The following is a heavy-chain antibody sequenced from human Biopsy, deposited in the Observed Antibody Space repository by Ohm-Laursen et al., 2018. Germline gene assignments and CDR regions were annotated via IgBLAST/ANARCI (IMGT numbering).Heavy chain of an antibody. CDR1: GFTFSSHA. CDR3: VRGVDYYDPYHYYALDV. D-gene: IGHD3-22*01. Sequence: SLRLSCAASGFTFSSHAMTWVRQAPGKGLEWVSYITSSSTYINYVDSVKGRFTISRDNAENSLYLQMNSLRAEDTAVYYCVRGVDYYDPYHYYALDVWGQGTTVTVSS. J-gene: IGHJ6*02. CDR2: ITSSSTYI. V-gene: IGHV3-21*05.